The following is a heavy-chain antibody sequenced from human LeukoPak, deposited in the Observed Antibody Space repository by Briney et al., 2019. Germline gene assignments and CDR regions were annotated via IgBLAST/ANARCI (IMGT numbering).Heavy chain of an antibody. V-gene: IGHV3-21*01. CDR3: ARMTYYYDSSGYESYHYYYYYMDV. CDR2: ISSSSSHI. J-gene: IGHJ6*03. Sequence: GGSLRLSCAASGFTFSSYSMNWVRQAPGKGLEWVSSISSSSSHIYYADSVKGRFTISRDNAKNSLYLQMNSLRAEDTAVYYCARMTYYYDSSGYESYHYYYYYMDVWGKGTTVTVSS. D-gene: IGHD3-22*01. CDR1: GFTFSSYS.